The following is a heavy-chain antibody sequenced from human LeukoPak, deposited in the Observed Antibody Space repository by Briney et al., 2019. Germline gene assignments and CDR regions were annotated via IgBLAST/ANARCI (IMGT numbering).Heavy chain of an antibody. D-gene: IGHD1-26*01. CDR2: ISYDGSNK. CDR1: GFTFSSYA. V-gene: IGHV3-30-3*01. J-gene: IGHJ4*02. CDR3: AKDKKRGEPGPFDY. Sequence: GGSLRLSCAASGFTFSSYAMHWVRQAPGKGLERVAVISYDGSNKYYADSVKGRFTISRDNSKNTLYLQMNSLRAEDTAVYYCAKDKKRGEPGPFDYWGQGTLVTVSS.